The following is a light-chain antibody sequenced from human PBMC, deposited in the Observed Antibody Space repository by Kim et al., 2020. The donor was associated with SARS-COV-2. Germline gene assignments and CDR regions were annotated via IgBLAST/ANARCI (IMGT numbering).Light chain of an antibody. J-gene: IGKJ2*01. V-gene: IGKV3-15*01. CDR1: QSIGGN. CDR2: GAS. CDR3: QQYHNWPPYT. Sequence: EIMMTQSPDPLSVSPGERATLSCRASQSIGGNLAWYQQKPGQAPRLLIFGASTRATGIPAKFSGSGSGTEFTLTISSLQSEDFAVYYCQQYHNWPPYTFGQGTKLEI.